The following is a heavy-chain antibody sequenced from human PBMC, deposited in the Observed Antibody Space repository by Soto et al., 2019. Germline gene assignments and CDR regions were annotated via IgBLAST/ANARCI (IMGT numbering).Heavy chain of an antibody. V-gene: IGHV1-8*01. CDR1: GYTFTSYD. CDR2: MNPNSGNT. CDR3: ARIGWLQLRDALGY. J-gene: IGHJ4*02. Sequence: QVQLVQSGAEVKKPGASVKVSCKASGYTFTSYDINWVRQATGQGLEWMGWMNPNSGNTGYAQKCRGRATMTRNTALSQAYMELRSLGAEDTAVHYCARIGWLQLRDALGYWGQGTLVTVAS. D-gene: IGHD5-12*01.